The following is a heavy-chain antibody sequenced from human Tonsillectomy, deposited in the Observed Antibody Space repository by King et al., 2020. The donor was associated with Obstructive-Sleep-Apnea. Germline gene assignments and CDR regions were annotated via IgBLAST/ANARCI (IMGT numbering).Heavy chain of an antibody. Sequence: VQLVESGGGLVQPGRSLRLSCAASGFTFDDYAMHWVRQAPGKGLEWVSGISWNSGSIGQADSVKGRFTISRDNAKNSLYLQMNSLRGDDTAMYYCVKDKNSGWYVDYFDYWGQGTLVTVSS. CDR3: VKDKNSGWYVDYFDY. CDR1: GFTFDDYA. J-gene: IGHJ4*02. CDR2: ISWNSGSI. D-gene: IGHD6-19*01. V-gene: IGHV3-9*01.